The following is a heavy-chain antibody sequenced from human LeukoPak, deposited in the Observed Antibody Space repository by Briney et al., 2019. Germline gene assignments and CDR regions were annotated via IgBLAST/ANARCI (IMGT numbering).Heavy chain of an antibody. J-gene: IGHJ4*02. Sequence: SAKVSCKASGGTFSSYAISWVRQAPGQGLEWMGRVIPIFSTANYAQKFQGRVTITTDESTSTAYMELSSLRSEDTAVYYCARGVSGGYCSGGSCYGYDYWGQGTLVTVSS. CDR3: ARGVSGGYCSGGSCYGYDY. V-gene: IGHV1-69*05. D-gene: IGHD2-15*01. CDR1: GGTFSSYA. CDR2: VIPIFSTA.